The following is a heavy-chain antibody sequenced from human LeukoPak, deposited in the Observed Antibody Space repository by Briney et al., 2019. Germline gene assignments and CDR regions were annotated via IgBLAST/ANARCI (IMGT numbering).Heavy chain of an antibody. CDR3: AGLRVVSSAWFYLDY. J-gene: IGHJ4*02. CDR1: GVSISSSSYY. CDR2: IYYSGTT. V-gene: IGHV4-39*01. Sequence: PSETLSLTCTVSGVSISSSSYYWGWIRQPPGRGLEWIGSIYYSGTTYYNPSLKSRVIISVDTSKNQFSLKSSSVTAADTAVYYCAGLRVVSSAWFYLDYWGQGTLVTVSS. D-gene: IGHD6-19*01.